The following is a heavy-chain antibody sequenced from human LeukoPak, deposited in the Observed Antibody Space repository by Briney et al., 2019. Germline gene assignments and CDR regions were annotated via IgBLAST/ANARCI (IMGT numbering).Heavy chain of an antibody. CDR3: ASAGAGTKSGEDLYYFDY. V-gene: IGHV3-21*01. Sequence: GGSLRLSCAASGFTFSSYSMNWVRQAPGKGLEWVSSISSSSSYIYYADSVKGRFTISRDNAKNSLYLQMNSLRAEDTAVYYCASAGAGTKSGEDLYYFDYWGQGTLVTVSS. J-gene: IGHJ4*02. CDR2: ISSSSSYI. D-gene: IGHD1-1*01. CDR1: GFTFSSYS.